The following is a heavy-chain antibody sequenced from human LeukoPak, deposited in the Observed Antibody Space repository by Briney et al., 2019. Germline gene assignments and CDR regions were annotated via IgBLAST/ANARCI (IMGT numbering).Heavy chain of an antibody. CDR1: GFAVSSNY. CDR2: IYSGDST. D-gene: IGHD3-3*01. CDR3: ARVESGFFDY. Sequence: GGSLRLSCAAFGFAVSSNYMSWVRQAPGKGLEWVSVIYSGDSTYYADFVQGRFTISRDNFKNTLYLQMNSLRAEDTAVYYCARVESGFFDYWGQGTLVTVSS. J-gene: IGHJ4*02. V-gene: IGHV3-66*01.